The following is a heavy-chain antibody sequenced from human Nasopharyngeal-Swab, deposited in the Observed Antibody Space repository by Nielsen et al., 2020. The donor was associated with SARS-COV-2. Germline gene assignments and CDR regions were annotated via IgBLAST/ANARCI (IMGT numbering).Heavy chain of an antibody. CDR2: IYYSGST. Sequence: VRQMPGKGLEWIGYIYYSGSTYYNPSLKSRVTMSVDTSKNQFSLKLSSVTAADTAVYYCASSAVVANINGWFDPWGQGTLGTVSS. V-gene: IGHV4-31*02. CDR3: ASSAVVANINGWFDP. D-gene: IGHD5-12*01. J-gene: IGHJ5*02.